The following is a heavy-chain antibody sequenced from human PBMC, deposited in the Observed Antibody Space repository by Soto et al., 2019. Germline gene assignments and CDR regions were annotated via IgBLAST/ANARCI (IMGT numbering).Heavy chain of an antibody. D-gene: IGHD1-26*01. Sequence: EVQLLESGGGLVQPGGSLRLSCAASGFTFSSYAMRWVRQAPVKGLEWVSAISGSGDSTYYADSVKGRFTISRDNSKNALYLQMNSLSAEDTAVYYCARRGSGSYYDYWGQGPLVTVSS. J-gene: IGHJ4*02. CDR3: ARRGSGSYYDY. CDR1: GFTFSSYA. V-gene: IGHV3-23*01. CDR2: ISGSGDST.